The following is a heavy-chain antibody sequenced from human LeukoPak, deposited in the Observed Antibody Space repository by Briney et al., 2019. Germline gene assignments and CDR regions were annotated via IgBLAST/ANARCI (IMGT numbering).Heavy chain of an antibody. J-gene: IGHJ2*01. CDR1: GGSISSSSYY. V-gene: IGHV4-61*05. CDR3: ASRYDSSGYYFWYFDL. CDR2: IYYSGST. D-gene: IGHD3-22*01. Sequence: SETLSLTCTVSGGSISSSSYYWGWIRQPPGKGLEWIGCIYYSGSTNYNPSLKSRVTISVDTSKNQFSLKLSSVTAADTAVYYCASRYDSSGYYFWYFDLWGRGTLVTVSS.